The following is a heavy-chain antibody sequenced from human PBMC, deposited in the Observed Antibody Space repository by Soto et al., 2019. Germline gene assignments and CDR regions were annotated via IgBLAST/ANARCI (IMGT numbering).Heavy chain of an antibody. D-gene: IGHD1-26*01. CDR3: ARDQNPSGTYQGIFDS. J-gene: IGHJ4*02. Sequence: QVQLAESGGGLVKSGGSLTLSCSTSGFFFTDYFMSWIRQAPGKGLEWVSYISPSGDVTHYADSVKGRFSIFRDNSKNTVYLPMNILKAEDTAVYYCARDQNPSGTYQGIFDSWGQGTLVTVSS. CDR2: ISPSGDVT. V-gene: IGHV3-11*06. CDR1: GFFFTDYF.